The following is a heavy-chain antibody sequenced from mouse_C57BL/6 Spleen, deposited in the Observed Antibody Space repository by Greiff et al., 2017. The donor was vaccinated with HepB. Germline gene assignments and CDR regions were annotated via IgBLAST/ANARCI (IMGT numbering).Heavy chain of an antibody. D-gene: IGHD2-4*01. V-gene: IGHV1-55*01. J-gene: IGHJ4*01. CDR3: ARFGIYYDYDRGSMDY. CDR1: GYTFTSYW. Sequence: VQLQQSGAELVKPGASVKMSCKASGYTFTSYWITWVKQRPGQGLEWIGDIYPGSGSTNYNEKFKSKATLTVDTSSSTAYMQLSSLTSEDSAVYYCARFGIYYDYDRGSMDYWGQGTSVTVSS. CDR2: IYPGSGST.